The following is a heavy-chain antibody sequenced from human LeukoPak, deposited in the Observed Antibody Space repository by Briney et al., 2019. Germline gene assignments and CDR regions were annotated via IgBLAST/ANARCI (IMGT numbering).Heavy chain of an antibody. J-gene: IGHJ6*03. CDR1: GASISSQY. Sequence: NPPETLCFTCAVPGASISSQYWSWIRQPPGKGLEWIGYTSGSISDNPSLKSRVAVSVDPSQNQVSLSLTSVTAADTAVYYCARVLAIFGLDTTDFYMDVWGKGTTVTVSS. CDR2: TSGSI. CDR3: ARVLAIFGLDTTDFYMDV. V-gene: IGHV4-59*11. D-gene: IGHD3/OR15-3a*01.